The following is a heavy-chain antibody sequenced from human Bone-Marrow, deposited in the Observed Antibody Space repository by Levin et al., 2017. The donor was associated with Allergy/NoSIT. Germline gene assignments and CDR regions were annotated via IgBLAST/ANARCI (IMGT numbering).Heavy chain of an antibody. D-gene: IGHD6-19*01. CDR3: AKGAGWVAGAVALI. CDR1: GFTFTSYA. CDR2: ISGSGGST. V-gene: IGHV3-23*01. Sequence: GESLKISCAASGFTFTSYAMNWVRQAPGKGLEWVSAISGSGGSTYYADTVKGRFTISRDNSKNTLYLQMNSLRAEDTAVYYCAKGAGWVAGAVALIWGQGTLVTVSS. J-gene: IGHJ4*02.